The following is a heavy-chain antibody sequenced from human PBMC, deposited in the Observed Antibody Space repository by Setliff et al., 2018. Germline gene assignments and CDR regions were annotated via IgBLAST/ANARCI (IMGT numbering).Heavy chain of an antibody. J-gene: IGHJ6*02. D-gene: IGHD5-12*01. V-gene: IGHV3-7*03. Sequence: GSLRLSCAASGFTFSSYWMSWVRQAPGKGLEWVANIKQDGSEKYYVDSVKGRFTISRDNSKNTLYLQMNSLRAEDTAVYYCARGSGYLTSFYYYYYGMDVWGQGTTVTSP. CDR1: GFTFSSYW. CDR2: IKQDGSEK. CDR3: ARGSGYLTSFYYYYYGMDV.